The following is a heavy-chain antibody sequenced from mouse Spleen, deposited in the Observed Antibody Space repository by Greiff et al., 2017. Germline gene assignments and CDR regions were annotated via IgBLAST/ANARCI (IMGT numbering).Heavy chain of an antibody. D-gene: IGHD6-2*01. J-gene: IGHJ2*01. V-gene: IGHV5-6-3*01. CDR2: INSNGGST. CDR1: GFTFSSYG. Sequence: VQLKESGGGLVQPGGSLKLSCAASGFTFSSYGMSWVRQTPDKRLELVATINSNGGSTYYPDSVKGRFTISRDNAKNTLYLQMSSLKSEDTAMYYCARDRLPLDYWGQGTTLTVSS. CDR3: ARDRLPLDY.